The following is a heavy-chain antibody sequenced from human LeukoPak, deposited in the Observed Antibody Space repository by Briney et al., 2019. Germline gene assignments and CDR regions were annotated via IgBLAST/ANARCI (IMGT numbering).Heavy chain of an antibody. V-gene: IGHV1-2*02. D-gene: IGHD6-19*01. CDR3: ARDLAEGWLVGLDY. CDR2: INPNSGGT. J-gene: IGHJ4*02. Sequence: ASVKVSCKASGYTFTGDYMHWVRQAPGQGLEWMGWINPNSGGTNYAQKFQGRVTMTRDTSISTAYMELSRLRSDDTAVYYCARDLAEGWLVGLDYWDQGTLVTVSS. CDR1: GYTFTGDY.